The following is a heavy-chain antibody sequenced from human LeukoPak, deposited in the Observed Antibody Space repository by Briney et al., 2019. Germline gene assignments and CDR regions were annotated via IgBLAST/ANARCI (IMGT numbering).Heavy chain of an antibody. D-gene: IGHD6-19*01. CDR2: MNPNSGNT. Sequence: ASVKVSCKASGYTFTSYDINWVRQATGQGLEWMGWMNPNSGNTGYAQKFQGRVTITRNTSISTAYMELSSLRSEDTAVYYCARGRISGWHLNWFDPWGQGTLVTVSS. CDR3: ARGRISGWHLNWFDP. J-gene: IGHJ5*02. V-gene: IGHV1-8*03. CDR1: GYTFTSYD.